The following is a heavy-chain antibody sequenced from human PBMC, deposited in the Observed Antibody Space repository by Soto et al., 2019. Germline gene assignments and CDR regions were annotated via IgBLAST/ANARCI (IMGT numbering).Heavy chain of an antibody. CDR2: IWYDGSNK. Sequence: QVQLVESGGGVVQPGRYLRLCCAASGFTFSSYGMPWVRQAPGKGLEWVAVIWYDGSNKYYADSVKGRFTISRDNSKNTLYLQMNSLRAEDTAVYYCARDYGGSQGYWGQGTLVTVSS. D-gene: IGHD1-26*01. CDR1: GFTFSSYG. V-gene: IGHV3-33*01. J-gene: IGHJ4*02. CDR3: ARDYGGSQGY.